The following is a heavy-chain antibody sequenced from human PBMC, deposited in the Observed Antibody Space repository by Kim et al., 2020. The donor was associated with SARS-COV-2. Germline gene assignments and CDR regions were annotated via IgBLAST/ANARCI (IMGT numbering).Heavy chain of an antibody. J-gene: IGHJ4*02. CDR1: GFTFSSYA. CDR2: VSGGGRNT. V-gene: IGHV3-23*01. CDR3: AKHRGDWNDRALGY. D-gene: IGHD1-1*01. Sequence: GGSLRLSCAASGFTFSSYAMNWVRQAPGKGMEWVSAVSGGGRNTYYADSVKGRFTISRDNSKNTLYLQLNSLRAEDTAVYYCAKHRGDWNDRALGYWGQGTLVTVSS.